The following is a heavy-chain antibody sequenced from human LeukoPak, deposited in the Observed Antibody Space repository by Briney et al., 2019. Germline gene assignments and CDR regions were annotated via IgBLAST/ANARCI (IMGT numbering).Heavy chain of an antibody. J-gene: IGHJ5*02. Sequence: PGGSLRLSCVASGFTLDDYAIHWVRQAPGKGLEWISLISGDGESTYYADSVEGRFTISRDNSKNSLYLQMSSLRAEDTALYYCAKGVRSGTHYNCFDPWGQGTLVTVSS. CDR2: ISGDGEST. V-gene: IGHV3-43*02. CDR1: GFTLDDYA. CDR3: AKGVRSGTHYNCFDP. D-gene: IGHD1-26*01.